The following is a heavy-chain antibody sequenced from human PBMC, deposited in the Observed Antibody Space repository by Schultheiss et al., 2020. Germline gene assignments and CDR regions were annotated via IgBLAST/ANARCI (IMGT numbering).Heavy chain of an antibody. CDR2: INHSGST. D-gene: IGHD2-2*01. Sequence: SQTLSLTCAVYGGSFSGYYWSWIRQPPGKGLEWIGEINHSGSTNYNPSLKSRVTISVDTSKNQFSLKLSSVTAADTAVYYCARGLGGYCSSTSCYRPNWFDPWGQGTLVTVSS. CDR3: ARGLGGYCSSTSCYRPNWFDP. J-gene: IGHJ5*02. CDR1: GGSFSGYY. V-gene: IGHV4-34*01.